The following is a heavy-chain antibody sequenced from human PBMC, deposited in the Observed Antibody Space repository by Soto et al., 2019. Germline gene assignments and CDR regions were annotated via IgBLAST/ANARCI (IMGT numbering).Heavy chain of an antibody. Sequence: SETLSLTCTVSGASFSGNYWSWIRQTPGKGLEWIGHINFFGSTNYNPSLKSRVTISVDTSKNQFSLKLTSVTAADTAVYYCARDKITGLFDYWGQGTLVTVSS. J-gene: IGHJ4*02. CDR1: GASFSGNY. CDR3: ARDKITGLFDY. V-gene: IGHV4-34*01. D-gene: IGHD2-8*02. CDR2: INFFGST.